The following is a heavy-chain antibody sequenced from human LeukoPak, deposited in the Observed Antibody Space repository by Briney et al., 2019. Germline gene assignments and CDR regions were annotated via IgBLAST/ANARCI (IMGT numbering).Heavy chain of an antibody. Sequence: ASVNVSCKASGYTFTGYYMHWVRQAPGQGLEWMGWINPNSGGTNYAQKFQGRVTMTRDTSISTAYMELSRLRSDDTAVYYCARAPIVGRTQKNRLFWFAACGQGTLVTVP. V-gene: IGHV1-2*02. D-gene: IGHD3-22*01. CDR3: ARAPIVGRTQKNRLFWFAA. J-gene: IGHJ5*02. CDR1: GYTFTGYY. CDR2: INPNSGGT.